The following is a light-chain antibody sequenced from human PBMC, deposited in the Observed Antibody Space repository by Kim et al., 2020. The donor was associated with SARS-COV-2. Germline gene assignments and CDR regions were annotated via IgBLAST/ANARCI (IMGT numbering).Light chain of an antibody. CDR2: GAS. CDR3: QQYDSSPIT. J-gene: IGKJ5*01. CDR1: HSVSSSY. Sequence: LSPVERATLSCRASHSVSSSYLAWYQQKPGQAPRLLIYGASSRATGIPDRFGGSGSGTDFTLTISRLEPEDFAVYYCQQYDSSPITFGQGTHWRLN. V-gene: IGKV3-20*01.